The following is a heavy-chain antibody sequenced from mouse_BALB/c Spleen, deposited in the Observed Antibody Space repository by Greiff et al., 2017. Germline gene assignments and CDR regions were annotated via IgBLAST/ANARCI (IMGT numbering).Heavy chain of an antibody. D-gene: IGHD1-1*01. Sequence: EVHLVESGGGLVKPGGSLKLSCAASGFTFSSYAMSWVRQSPEKRLEWVAEISSGGSYTYYPDTVTGRFTISRDNAKNTLYLEMSSLRSEDTAMYYCARGLYGSTSYYAMDYWGQGTSVTVSS. CDR3: ARGLYGSTSYYAMDY. J-gene: IGHJ4*01. V-gene: IGHV5-9-4*01. CDR1: GFTFSSYA. CDR2: ISSGGSYT.